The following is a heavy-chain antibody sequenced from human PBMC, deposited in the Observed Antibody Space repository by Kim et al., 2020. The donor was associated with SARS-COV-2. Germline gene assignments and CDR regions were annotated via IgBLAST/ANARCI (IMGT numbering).Heavy chain of an antibody. CDR1: GFMFSSSF. CDR2: ISGSGTTT. D-gene: IGHD2-2*01. J-gene: IGHJ6*02. Sequence: GGSLRLSCAASGFMFSSSFMSWVRQAPGKGLEWVSGISGSGTTTYYADSVKGRFTISRDNSKNTVYLQMNSLRAEDTAEYYCAKGGMVVDGIWDIDYHYYGIDVWGQGTTVTVS. CDR3: AKGGMVVDGIWDIDYHYYGIDV. V-gene: IGHV3-23*01.